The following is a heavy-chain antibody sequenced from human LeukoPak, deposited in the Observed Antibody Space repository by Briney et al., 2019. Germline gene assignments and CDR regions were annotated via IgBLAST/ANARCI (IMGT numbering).Heavy chain of an antibody. CDR2: MSPDSGNT. D-gene: IGHD1-1*01. J-gene: IGHJ6*03. CDR1: GYTFNNYG. Sequence: ASVKVSCKASGYTFNNYGLTWVRQAPGQGLEWMGWMSPDSGNTASSYKFQDRLTMTRNTSRSTAYMELNSLRSDDTAVYYCARAIAGKKRTDPGHYYYYMDVWGEGSTVTVSS. CDR3: ARAIAGKKRTDPGHYYYYMDV. V-gene: IGHV1-8*01.